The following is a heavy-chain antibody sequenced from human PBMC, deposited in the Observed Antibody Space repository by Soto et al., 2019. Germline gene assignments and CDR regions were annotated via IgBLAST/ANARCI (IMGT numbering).Heavy chain of an antibody. D-gene: IGHD3-9*01. V-gene: IGHV1-46*01. CDR1: GYTLTGYY. CDR3: ARDTYYDILTGYYTHYYYYGMDV. CDR2: INPSGGST. J-gene: IGHJ6*02. Sequence: ASVKVSCKASGYTLTGYYMHWVRQAPGQGLEWMGIINPSGGSTSYAQKFQGRVTMTRDTSTSTVYMELSSLRSEDTAVYYCARDTYYDILTGYYTHYYYYGMDVWGQGTTVTVSS.